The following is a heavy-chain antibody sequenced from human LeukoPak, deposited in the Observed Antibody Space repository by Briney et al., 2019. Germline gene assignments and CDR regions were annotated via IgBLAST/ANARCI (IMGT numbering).Heavy chain of an antibody. J-gene: IGHJ6*03. CDR3: ARVGRTRPKPGYMDV. V-gene: IGHV4-61*02. CDR1: GGSITSGSYY. Sequence: PSQTLFLTCTVSGGSITSGSYYWSWIRQPAGKGLEWIARIYTSGSTNYNPSLKTPFTISVETSQYPFSLTLSSLTAPAPALFDCARVGRTRPKPGYMDVWGKGTTVTVSS. CDR2: IYTSGST. D-gene: IGHD1-14*01.